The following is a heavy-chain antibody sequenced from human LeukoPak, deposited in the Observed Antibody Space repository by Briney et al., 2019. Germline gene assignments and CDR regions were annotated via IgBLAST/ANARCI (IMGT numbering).Heavy chain of an antibody. CDR1: GGSFSGYY. D-gene: IGHD6-25*01. CDR2: INHSGST. CDR3: ARLRVGASAWFDP. J-gene: IGHJ5*02. Sequence: SETLSLTCAVYGGSFSGYYWSWIRQPPGKGLEWIGEINHSGSTNYNPSLKSRVTISVDTSKNQFSLKLSSVTAADTAVYYCARLRVGASAWFDPWGQGTLVTVSS. V-gene: IGHV4-34*01.